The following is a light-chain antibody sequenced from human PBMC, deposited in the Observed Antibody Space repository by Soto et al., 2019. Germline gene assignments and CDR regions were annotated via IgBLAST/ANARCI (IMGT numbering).Light chain of an antibody. CDR3: QQYGRSPIT. CDR1: ESVYSNY. J-gene: IGKJ5*01. Sequence: EIVLTQSPGTLSLSPGERGTLSCRASESVYSNYLAWYQKKPGQAPRLLIHGASIRATGIPDRFRGSGSGTDFTLTSSSLEPEDFTVYYCQQYGRSPITFGQGTRLEIK. CDR2: GAS. V-gene: IGKV3-20*01.